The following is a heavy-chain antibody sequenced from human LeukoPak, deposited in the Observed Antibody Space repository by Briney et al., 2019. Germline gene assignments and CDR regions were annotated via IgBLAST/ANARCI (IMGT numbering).Heavy chain of an antibody. CDR3: ARGPYYYDSSGYYYNDY. CDR1: GFIYSNFA. Sequence: PGGSLRLSCAASGFIYSNFAMNWVRQAPGKGLEWVSSISSSSSYIYYADSVKGRFTISRDNAKNSLYLQMNSLRAEDTAVYYCARGPYYYDSSGYYYNDYWGQGTLVTVSS. J-gene: IGHJ4*02. V-gene: IGHV3-21*01. CDR2: ISSSSSYI. D-gene: IGHD3-22*01.